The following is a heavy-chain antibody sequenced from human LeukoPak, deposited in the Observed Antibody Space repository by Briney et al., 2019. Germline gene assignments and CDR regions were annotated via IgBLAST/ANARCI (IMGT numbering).Heavy chain of an antibody. CDR2: ISNSGGST. V-gene: IGHV3-23*01. D-gene: IGHD6-6*01. J-gene: IGHJ4*02. CDR3: AKDFQAARSYFDY. Sequence: ETLSLTCAVYGGSFSGYYWSWIRQAPGKGLEWVSGISNSGGSTYYADSVKGRFTISRDNSKNTVYVQMNSLRAEDTAVYYCAKDFQAARSYFDYWGQGTLVTVSS. CDR1: GGSFSGYY.